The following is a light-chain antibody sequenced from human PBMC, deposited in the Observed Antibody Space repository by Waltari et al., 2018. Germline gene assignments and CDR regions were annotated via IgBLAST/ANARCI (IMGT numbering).Light chain of an antibody. CDR3: QHYVSLPVT. V-gene: IGKV3-20*01. CDR1: QSVSRA. J-gene: IGKJ1*01. CDR2: GAS. Sequence: EIVLTQSPGTLSLSPGERATLSCRANQSVSRALAWNQQNPGQAPRLLIYGASNRATGIPDRFSGSGSGTDFSLIISRLEPEDFAVYYCQHYVSLPVTFGQGTKVEIK.